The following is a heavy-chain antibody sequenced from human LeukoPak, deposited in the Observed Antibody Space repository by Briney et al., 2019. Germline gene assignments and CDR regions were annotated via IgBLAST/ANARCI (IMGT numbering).Heavy chain of an antibody. CDR2: ISYDGSNK. CDR3: ARDRRYCSSTSCFYGMDV. D-gene: IGHD2-2*01. J-gene: IGHJ6*02. CDR1: GFTFSSYA. Sequence: GGSLRLSCAASGFTFSSYAMHWVRQAPGKGLEWVAVISYDGSNKYYADSVKGRFTISRDNSKNTLYLQMNSLRAEDTAVYYCARDRRYCSSTSCFYGMDVWGQGPTVTVSS. V-gene: IGHV3-30-3*01.